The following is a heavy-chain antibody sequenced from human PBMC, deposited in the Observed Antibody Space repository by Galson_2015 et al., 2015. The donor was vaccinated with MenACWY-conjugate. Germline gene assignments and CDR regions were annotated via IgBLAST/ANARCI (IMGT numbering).Heavy chain of an antibody. V-gene: IGHV5-10-1*01. CDR2: IDPSDSRT. CDR3: LRPGYNNYDMDV. D-gene: IGHD1-1*01. Sequence: QSGAEVKKPGESARISCKGSGYKFTSYWINWVRQMPGKGLEWMGRIDPSDSRTNYSPSFQGHVTISADKSITTAYLQWSSLKAADTARYYCLRPGYNNYDMDVWGQGTTVPVSS. J-gene: IGHJ6*02. CDR1: GYKFTSYW.